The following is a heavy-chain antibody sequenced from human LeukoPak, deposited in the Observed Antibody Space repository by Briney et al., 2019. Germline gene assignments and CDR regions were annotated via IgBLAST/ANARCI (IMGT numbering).Heavy chain of an antibody. CDR2: INPSGGST. J-gene: IGHJ4*02. Sequence: ASVKVSCKASGYTFTSYYMHWVRQAPGQGLEWMGIINPSGGSTSYAQKFQGRVTITADKSTSTAYMELSSLRSDDTAVYYCARASPVGHGLHYFDYWGQGTLVTVSS. V-gene: IGHV1-46*01. CDR3: ARASPVGHGLHYFDY. D-gene: IGHD5-24*01. CDR1: GYTFTSYY.